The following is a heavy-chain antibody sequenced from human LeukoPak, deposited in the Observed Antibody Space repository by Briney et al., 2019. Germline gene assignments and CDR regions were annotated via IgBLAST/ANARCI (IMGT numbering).Heavy chain of an antibody. CDR3: ARVLIWFGQLQNWFDP. CDR1: GGSMTNNTFF. V-gene: IGHV4-39*07. CDR2: IYHAGPS. D-gene: IGHD3-10*01. J-gene: IGHJ5*02. Sequence: SETLSLTCTVSGGSMTNNTFFWGWIRQPPGKGLEWIGSIYHAGPSYYNPSLKSRVTISVDTSKNQFSLKLSSVTAADTAVYYCARVLIWFGQLQNWFDPWGPGTLVTVSS.